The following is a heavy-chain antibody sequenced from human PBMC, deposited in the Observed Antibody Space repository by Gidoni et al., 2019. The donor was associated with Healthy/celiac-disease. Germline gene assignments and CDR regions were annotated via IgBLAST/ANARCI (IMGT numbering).Heavy chain of an antibody. D-gene: IGHD3-16*02. CDR2: IWYDGSNK. Sequence: VQLVESGGGVVQPGRSLRLSCAASGFTFSRYGMHWVRQAPGKGLEWVAVIWYDGSNKYYADSVKGRFTISRDNSKNTLYLQMNSLRAEDTAVYYCARESSSYRYYYYYMDVWGKGTTVTVSS. CDR3: ARESSSYRYYYYYMDV. J-gene: IGHJ6*03. V-gene: IGHV3-33*01. CDR1: GFTFSRYG.